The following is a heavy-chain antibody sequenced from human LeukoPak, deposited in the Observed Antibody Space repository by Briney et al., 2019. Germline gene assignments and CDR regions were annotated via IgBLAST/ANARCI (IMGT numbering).Heavy chain of an antibody. CDR1: GFTFNSYS. D-gene: IGHD2-2*01. V-gene: IGHV3-21*01. J-gene: IGHJ4*02. CDR3: ARDSGYCSSTGCYVHYFDY. Sequence: EPGGSLRLSCAASGFTFNSYSMTWVRQTPGKGLEWVSSISSSSGYINYADSVKGRFTVSRDNAKNSLYLQMNSLRAEDTAVYYCARDSGYCSSTGCYVHYFDYWGQGTLVTVSS. CDR2: ISSSSGYI.